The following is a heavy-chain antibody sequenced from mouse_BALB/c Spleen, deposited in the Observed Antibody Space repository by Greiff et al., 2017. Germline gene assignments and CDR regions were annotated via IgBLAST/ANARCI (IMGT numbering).Heavy chain of an antibody. V-gene: IGHV1-31*01. J-gene: IGHJ4*01. CDR1: GYSFTGYY. D-gene: IGHD4-1*01. CDR3: ARRLGRDAMDY. Sequence: VQLQQSGPELVKPGASVKISCKASGYSFTGYYMHWVKQSHVKSLEWIGRINPYNGATSYNQNFKDKASLTVDKSSSTAYMELHSLTSEDSAVYYCARRLGRDAMDYWGQGTSVTVSS. CDR2: INPYNGAT.